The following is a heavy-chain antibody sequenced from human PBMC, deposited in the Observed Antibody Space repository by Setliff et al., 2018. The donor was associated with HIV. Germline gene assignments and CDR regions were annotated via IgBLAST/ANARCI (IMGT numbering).Heavy chain of an antibody. Sequence: ETLSLTCTVSGGSISSAYYYMSWVRQAPGKGLEWVSVIYTGTGTYYADSVKGRFTISRDNSKNTLYLQMNSLRVEDTAVYYCARDRFMNWYSDLWGRGTLVTVSS. V-gene: IGHV3-53*05. D-gene: IGHD3-16*01. J-gene: IGHJ2*01. CDR2: IYTGTGT. CDR1: GGSISSAYYY. CDR3: ARDRFMNWYSDL.